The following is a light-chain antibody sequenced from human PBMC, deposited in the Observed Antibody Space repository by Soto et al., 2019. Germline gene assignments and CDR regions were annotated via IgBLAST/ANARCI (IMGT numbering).Light chain of an antibody. CDR3: QQYNSYLWT. CDR1: QSVRSH. Sequence: EIVMTQSPTTVSVSPGDRVTLSCRASQSVRSHLAWYQQKPGQAPRLLIYGASSRATGIPSRFSGSGSGTELTITISSLQPDDFETYYCQQYNSYLWTFGQGTKVDIK. CDR2: GAS. V-gene: IGKV3D-15*01. J-gene: IGKJ1*01.